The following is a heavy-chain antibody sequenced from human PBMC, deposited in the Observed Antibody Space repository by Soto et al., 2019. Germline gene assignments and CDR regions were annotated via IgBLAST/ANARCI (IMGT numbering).Heavy chain of an antibody. CDR2: IYYSGST. D-gene: IGHD3-10*01. CDR1: GGSISSYY. V-gene: IGHV4-59*01. Sequence: QVQLQESGPGLVKPSETLSLTCTVSGGSISSYYWSWIRQPPGKGLEWIGYIYYSGSTNYNPSLKSRVTISVDTSKNQFXXXXXXXXXAXXXXXXXXXXYGSGSYLDYWGQGTLVTVSS. CDR3: XXXYGSGSYLDY. J-gene: IGHJ4*02.